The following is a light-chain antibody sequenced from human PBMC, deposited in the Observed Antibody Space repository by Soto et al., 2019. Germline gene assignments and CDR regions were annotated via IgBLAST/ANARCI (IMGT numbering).Light chain of an antibody. V-gene: IGKV3-20*01. CDR1: QSINNRY. CDR3: QQFGSSPGFT. J-gene: IGKJ3*01. Sequence: EIVLTQSPGTLSLSPGERATLSCRASQSINNRYLAWYQQKPGQAPRLLIYAASSRATGIPDRFSCSGSGTDFTLTISRLEPEDFAVYYCQQFGSSPGFTFGPGKKVDIK. CDR2: AAS.